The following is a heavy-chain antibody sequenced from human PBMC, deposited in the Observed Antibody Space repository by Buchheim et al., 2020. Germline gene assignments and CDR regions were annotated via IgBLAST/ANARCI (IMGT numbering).Heavy chain of an antibody. CDR3: ARCGYHDSSGYYHTFDY. D-gene: IGHD3-22*01. V-gene: IGHV4-31*03. Sequence: QVQLQESGPGLVKPSQTLSLTCTVSGDSISSGGFFWSWIRQHPGKGLEWIGYINYSGSTYYNPSLKSRLTISVDPHQNQFYLRLSSVTAADTAVYYCARCGYHDSSGYYHTFDYWGQGTL. J-gene: IGHJ4*02. CDR2: INYSGST. CDR1: GDSISSGGFF.